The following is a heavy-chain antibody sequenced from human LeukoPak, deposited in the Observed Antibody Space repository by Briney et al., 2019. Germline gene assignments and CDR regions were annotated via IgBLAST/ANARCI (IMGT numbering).Heavy chain of an antibody. CDR1: GGSISSYY. Sequence: SETLSLTCTVSGGSISSYYWSWIRQPPGKGLEWIGYIYYSGSTNYNPSLKSRVTMSVDTSKNQFSLKLSSVTAADTAVYYCARASVGGIIDYWGQGTLVTVSS. CDR2: IYYSGST. V-gene: IGHV4-59*12. CDR3: ARASVGGIIDY. J-gene: IGHJ4*02. D-gene: IGHD3-10*01.